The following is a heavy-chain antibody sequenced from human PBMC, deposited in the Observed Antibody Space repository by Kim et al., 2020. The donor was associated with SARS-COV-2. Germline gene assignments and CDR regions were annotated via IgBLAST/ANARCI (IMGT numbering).Heavy chain of an antibody. D-gene: IGHD1-1*01. V-gene: IGHV4-30-2*05. CDR2: GKP. CDR3: ARDHDGRFDY. Sequence: GKPYYNPSLKSRVTISVDTSKNQFSLKLSSVTASDTAVYYCARDHDGRFDYWGQGTLVTVSS. J-gene: IGHJ4*02.